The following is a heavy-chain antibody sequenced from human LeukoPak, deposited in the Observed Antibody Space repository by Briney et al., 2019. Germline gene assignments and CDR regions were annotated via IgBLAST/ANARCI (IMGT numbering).Heavy chain of an antibody. J-gene: IGHJ4*02. D-gene: IGHD5-18*01. CDR2: IYSGGST. CDR1: GVTVSSNY. Sequence: GGSLRLSCAASGVTVSSNYMSWVRQAPGKGLEWVSVIYSGGSTYYADSVKGRFTISRDNSKNTLYLQMNSLRAEDTAVYYCASQADTAMATGYWGQGTLVTVSS. CDR3: ASQADTAMATGY. V-gene: IGHV3-66*04.